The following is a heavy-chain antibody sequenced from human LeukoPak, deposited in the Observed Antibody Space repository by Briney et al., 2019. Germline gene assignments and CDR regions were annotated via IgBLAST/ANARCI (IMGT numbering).Heavy chain of an antibody. J-gene: IGHJ4*02. CDR3: ARGSDDFWSGYSPSY. CDR2: INPNSGGT. D-gene: IGHD3-3*01. Sequence: GASVKVSCKASGYTFTDYYMHWVRQAPGQGLEWMGWINPNSGGTNYAQKFQGRVTMTRDVSISTAYMELSRLRSDDTAVYYCARGSDDFWSGYSPSYWGQGTLVTVSS. CDR1: GYTFTDYY. V-gene: IGHV1-2*02.